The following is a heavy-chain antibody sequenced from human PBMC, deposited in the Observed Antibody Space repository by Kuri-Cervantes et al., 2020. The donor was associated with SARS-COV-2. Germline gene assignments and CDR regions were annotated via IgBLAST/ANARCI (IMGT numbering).Heavy chain of an antibody. CDR3: ARQSSTRRYYDFWTSDMDV. Sequence: SCSVSGGSISSGNYYWSWIRQPAGKGLEWIGRLNNRGSTNYNPSLTSRVTMSVDTSKNQFSLNLSSVTAADTAVYYCARQSSTRRYYDFWTSDMDVWGKGTTVTVSS. D-gene: IGHD3-3*01. CDR2: LNNRGST. J-gene: IGHJ6*03. V-gene: IGHV4-61*02. CDR1: GGSISSGNYY.